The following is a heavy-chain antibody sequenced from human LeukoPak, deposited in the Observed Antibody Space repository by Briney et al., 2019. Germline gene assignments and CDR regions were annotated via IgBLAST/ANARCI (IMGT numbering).Heavy chain of an antibody. CDR2: IYISGST. Sequence: SGTLSLTCTVSGGSISSGSYYWSWIRQPAGKGLEWIGRIYISGSTNYNPSLKSRVTISVDTSKNQFSLKLNSVTAADTAVYYCARDPDFWSGYYNFDYWGQGTLVTVSS. V-gene: IGHV4-61*02. CDR1: GGSISSGSYY. J-gene: IGHJ4*02. CDR3: ARDPDFWSGYYNFDY. D-gene: IGHD3-3*01.